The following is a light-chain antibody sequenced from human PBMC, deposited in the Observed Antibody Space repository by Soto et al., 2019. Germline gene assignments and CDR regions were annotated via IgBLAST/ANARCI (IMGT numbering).Light chain of an antibody. CDR2: AAS. CDR1: QDIRND. V-gene: IGKV1-6*02. Sequence: AIQMTQSPSSLSASVGDRVTITCRASQDIRNDLGWYQQKPGKAPKILINAASSLQSGVPSRFSGSGSGTDFTLTISSLQPEEFATYYCLQDYNYPRTFGQGTRVEVK. CDR3: LQDYNYPRT. J-gene: IGKJ1*01.